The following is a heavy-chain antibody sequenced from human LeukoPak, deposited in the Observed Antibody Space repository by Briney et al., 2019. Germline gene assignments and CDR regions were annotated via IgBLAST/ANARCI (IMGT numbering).Heavy chain of an antibody. J-gene: IGHJ4*02. D-gene: IGHD6-13*01. V-gene: IGHV4-4*02. Sequence: SGTLSLTCAVSGGSITSSDWWSWVRQPPGKGLEWIGELCQSGSTNLSLKSRVTMSVDTSNNQFSLKLRSVTAADTAVYYCARSISWYSYFDYWGQGTLVTVSS. CDR3: ARSISWYSYFDY. CDR2: LCQSGST. CDR1: GGSITSSDW.